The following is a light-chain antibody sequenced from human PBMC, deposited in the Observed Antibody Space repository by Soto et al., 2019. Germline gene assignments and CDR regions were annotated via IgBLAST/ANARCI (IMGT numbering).Light chain of an antibody. CDR3: QPYDSSLSGSGV. CDR2: ANN. CDR1: SSNIGAGYD. V-gene: IGLV1-40*01. Sequence: QLVLTQPPSVSGAPGQRVTISCSGSSSNIGAGYDVHWYQQLPGTAPKLLISANNIRPSGVPDRFSGSKSGTSASLAITGLQAEDEADYYCQPYDSSLSGSGVFGGGTKLTVL. J-gene: IGLJ3*02.